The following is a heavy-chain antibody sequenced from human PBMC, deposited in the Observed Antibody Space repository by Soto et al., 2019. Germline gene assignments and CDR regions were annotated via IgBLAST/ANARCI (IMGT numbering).Heavy chain of an antibody. J-gene: IGHJ6*03. D-gene: IGHD2-2*01. CDR3: ARHCSSTSCYYYYYMDV. CDR2: IYSGGST. V-gene: IGHV3-66*04. Sequence: ETLSLSCAASGFTFSSYWMHWVRQAPGKGLEWVSVIYSGGSTYYADPVKGRFTISRDNSKNTLYLQMNSLRAEDTAVYYCARHCSSTSCYYYYYMDVWGKGTTVTVSS. CDR1: GFTFSSYW.